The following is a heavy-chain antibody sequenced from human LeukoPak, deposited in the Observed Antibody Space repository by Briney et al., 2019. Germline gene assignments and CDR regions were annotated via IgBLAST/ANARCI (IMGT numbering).Heavy chain of an antibody. CDR3: ARDYYNTSGYYRGGY. J-gene: IGHJ4*02. V-gene: IGHV3-48*01. CDR2: ISGSSGTI. CDR1: GFTFSSYN. D-gene: IGHD3-22*01. Sequence: GGSLRLSCAASGFTFSSYNMNWVRQAPGKGLEWVSYISGSSGTIYYADSVKGRFTISRDNAKDSLYLQMNSLRAEDTAVYYCARDYYNTSGYYRGGYWGQGTLVTVSS.